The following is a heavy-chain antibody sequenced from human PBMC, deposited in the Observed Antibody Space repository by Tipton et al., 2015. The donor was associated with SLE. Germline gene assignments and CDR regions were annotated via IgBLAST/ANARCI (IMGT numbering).Heavy chain of an antibody. D-gene: IGHD6-19*01. CDR3: ASGGYSSVTDY. V-gene: IGHV4-30-4*01. J-gene: IGHJ4*02. CDR2: IYYSGST. CDR1: GGSISSGDCY. Sequence: TLSLTCTVSGGSISSGDCYWSWIRQPPGKGLEWIGYIYYSGSTYYNPSLKSRVTISVDTSKNQFSLKLSSVTAADTAVYYCASGGYSSVTDYWGQGTLVTVSS.